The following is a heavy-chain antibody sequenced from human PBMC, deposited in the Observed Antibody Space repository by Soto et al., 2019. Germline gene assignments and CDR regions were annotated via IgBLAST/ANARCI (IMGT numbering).Heavy chain of an antibody. CDR2: ISGSGGST. Sequence: GGSLRLSCAASGLTFSSYAMSLVRQAPGKGLEWVSAISGSGGSTYYADSVKGRFTISRDNSKNTLYLQMNSLRAEDTAVYYCAKISGGSWPLRYWGQGTLVTVSS. V-gene: IGHV3-23*01. CDR3: AKISGGSWPLRY. CDR1: GLTFSSYA. D-gene: IGHD2-15*01. J-gene: IGHJ4*02.